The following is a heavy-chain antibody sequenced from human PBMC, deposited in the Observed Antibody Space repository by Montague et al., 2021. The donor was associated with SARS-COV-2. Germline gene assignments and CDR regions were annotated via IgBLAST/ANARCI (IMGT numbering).Heavy chain of an antibody. CDR3: ASPGEYCTGGSCYYVY. D-gene: IGHD2-15*01. J-gene: IGHJ4*02. CDR2: IYYSGST. V-gene: IGHV4-59*01. Sequence: SETLSLTCSVSGGSIRTYYWSWIRQPPGKGLEWIGYIYYSGSTTYNPSFKSRVTISIDTPKNQFSLELSSVTAADMAVYYCASPGEYCTGGSCYYVYWGQGTLVTVSS. CDR1: GGSIRTYY.